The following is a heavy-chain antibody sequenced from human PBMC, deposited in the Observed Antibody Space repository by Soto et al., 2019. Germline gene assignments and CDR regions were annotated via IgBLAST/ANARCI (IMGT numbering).Heavy chain of an antibody. CDR1: GYSFTSYW. V-gene: IGHV5-51*01. J-gene: IGHJ4*02. Sequence: PGESLKISCKGSGYSFTSYWIGWVRQMPGKGLEWMGIIYPGDSDTRYSPSFQGQVTISADKSISTAYLQWSSLKASDTAMYYCARPGQTKDSSGWYYYWGQGTLVTVSS. D-gene: IGHD6-19*01. CDR2: IYPGDSDT. CDR3: ARPGQTKDSSGWYYY.